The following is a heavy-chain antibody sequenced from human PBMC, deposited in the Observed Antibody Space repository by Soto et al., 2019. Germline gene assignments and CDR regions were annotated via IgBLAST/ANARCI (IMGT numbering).Heavy chain of an antibody. Sequence: PSETLSLTCTVSGDSISNYYWSWIRQPPGKGLEWIGYIYHSGSTKYNPSLKSRVTISVAPSKNQFSLRLSSVTAADSAVYYCAIAGDYTNYYYYYMDVWSKGTTVTVSS. CDR3: AIAGDYTNYYYYYMDV. J-gene: IGHJ6*03. CDR1: GDSISNYY. CDR2: IYHSGST. D-gene: IGHD4-17*01. V-gene: IGHV4-59*08.